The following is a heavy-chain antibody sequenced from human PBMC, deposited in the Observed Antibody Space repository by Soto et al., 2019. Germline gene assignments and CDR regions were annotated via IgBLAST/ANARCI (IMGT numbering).Heavy chain of an antibody. CDR1: GFTFSSYG. J-gene: IGHJ4*02. V-gene: IGHV3-33*01. CDR3: ARYRDTMLVVAGLDY. D-gene: IGHD3-22*01. CDR2: IWYDGSNK. Sequence: GGSLRLSCAASGFTFSSYGMHWVRQAPGKGLEWVAVIWYDGSNKYYADSVKGRFTISRDNSKNTLYLQMNSLRAEDTAVYYCARYRDTMLVVAGLDYWGQGTLVTVSS.